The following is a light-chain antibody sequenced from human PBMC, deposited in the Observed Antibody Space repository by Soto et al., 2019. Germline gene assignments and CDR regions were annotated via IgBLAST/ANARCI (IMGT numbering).Light chain of an antibody. V-gene: IGKV2D-29*01. J-gene: IGKJ5*01. CDR2: EVS. Sequence: DIVMTQTPLSLSVTPGQPASISCKSSQSLLNTDGRTYLYWYLQKPGQAPHLLIYEVSSRFSGVPDRFNGSGSGTDFTLQISRVEAEDVGVYYCMQSIQFPITFGQGTRLEIK. CDR3: MQSIQFPIT. CDR1: QSLLNTDGRTY.